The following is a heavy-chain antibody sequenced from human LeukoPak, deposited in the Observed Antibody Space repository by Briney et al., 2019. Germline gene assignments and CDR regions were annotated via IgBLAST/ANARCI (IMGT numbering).Heavy chain of an antibody. CDR2: IKSKTDGGTT. V-gene: IGHV3-15*05. CDR1: GLTFSKAW. J-gene: IGHJ6*04. Sequence: GGSLRLSCVASGLTFSKAWMSWVRQAPWKGGEWVGRIKSKTDGGTTDYAAPVKGRFTISRDDSKNTLYLKMNSLKTEDTAVYYCTNGGYDLNYYYYGMDVWGKGTTVTVSS. CDR3: TNGGYDLNYYYYGMDV. D-gene: IGHD5-12*01.